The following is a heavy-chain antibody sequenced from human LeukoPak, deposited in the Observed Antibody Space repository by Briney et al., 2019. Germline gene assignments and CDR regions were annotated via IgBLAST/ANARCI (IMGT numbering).Heavy chain of an antibody. CDR1: GVSFSSYA. CDR2: ISYVGGNK. Sequence: GGSLRLSCAASGVSFSSYAGRWFRQDPGKGLEWVAVISYVGGNKYYAASVKGRFTISGDLSMNTLYLQMTSLRAEDTAVYYCAEGGWYGGRQDAFDFGGEGPMVTVSS. V-gene: IGHV3-30-3*01. D-gene: IGHD6-19*01. J-gene: IGHJ3*01. CDR3: AEGGWYGGRQDAFDF.